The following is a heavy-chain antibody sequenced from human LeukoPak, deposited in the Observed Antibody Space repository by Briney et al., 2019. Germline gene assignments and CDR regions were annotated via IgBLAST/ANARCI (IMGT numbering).Heavy chain of an antibody. CDR1: GFTFSSYW. Sequence: GRSLRLSCAASGFTFSSYWMSWVRQAPGKGLEWVANIKQDGSEKYYVDSVKGRFTISRDNAKNSLYLQMNSLRAEDTAVYYCARDRPYSSGWYYFDYWGQGTLVTVSS. J-gene: IGHJ4*02. CDR2: IKQDGSEK. D-gene: IGHD6-19*01. V-gene: IGHV3-7*03. CDR3: ARDRPYSSGWYYFDY.